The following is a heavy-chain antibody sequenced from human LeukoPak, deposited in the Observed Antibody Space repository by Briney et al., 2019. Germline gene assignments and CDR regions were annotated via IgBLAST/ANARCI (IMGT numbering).Heavy chain of an antibody. CDR3: ARLQRYVSAYYYGMDV. D-gene: IGHD5-24*01. Sequence: PGGSLRLSCAASAFTFSSYEMNWVRPAPGKGLEWVSYISSSGSTIYYADSVKGRFTISRDNAKNSLYLQVNSLRAVDTAVYYCARLQRYVSAYYYGMDVWGQGTTVTVSS. V-gene: IGHV3-48*03. CDR1: AFTFSSYE. CDR2: ISSSGSTI. J-gene: IGHJ6*02.